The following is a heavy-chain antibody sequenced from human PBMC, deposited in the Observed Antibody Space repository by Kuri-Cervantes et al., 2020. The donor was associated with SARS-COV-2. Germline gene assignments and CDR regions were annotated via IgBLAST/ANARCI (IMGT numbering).Heavy chain of an antibody. J-gene: IGHJ3*01. V-gene: IGHV4-34*01. CDR3: ARWPPGSYRPHDAFDV. Sequence: SQTLSLTCAVYGGSLSDYYWSWVRQPPGKGLEWIGEINHSGNTNYDPSLKSRVTISIDTSKNQFSLKLKFVTAADTAVYSCARWPPGSYRPHDAFDVWGQGTMVTVSS. CDR1: GGSLSDYY. D-gene: IGHD1-26*01. CDR2: INHSGNT.